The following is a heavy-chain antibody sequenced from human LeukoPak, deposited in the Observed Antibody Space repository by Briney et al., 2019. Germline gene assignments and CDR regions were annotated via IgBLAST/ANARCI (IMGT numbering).Heavy chain of an antibody. CDR3: AKDPPPQQDYDILTPYYFDY. CDR2: ISYDGSNK. CDR1: GFTFSTYG. Sequence: PGRSLRLSCAASGFTFSTYGMHWVRQAPGKGLEWVAVISYDGSNKYYADSVKGRFTISRDNSKNTLYLQMNSLRAEDTAVYYCAKDPPPQQDYDILTPYYFDYWGQGTLVTVSS. V-gene: IGHV3-30*18. J-gene: IGHJ4*02. D-gene: IGHD3-9*01.